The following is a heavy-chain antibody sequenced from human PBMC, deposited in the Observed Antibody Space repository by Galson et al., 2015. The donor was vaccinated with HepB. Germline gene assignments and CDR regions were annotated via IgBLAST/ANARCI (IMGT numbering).Heavy chain of an antibody. D-gene: IGHD1-26*01. CDR3: AKEGGDGHFDY. CDR2: ISYDGSNK. CDR1: GFTFSSYG. Sequence: SLRLSCAASGFTFSSYGMHWVRQAPGKGLEWVAVISYDGSNKYYADSVKGRFTISRDNSKNTLYLQMNSLRAEDTAVYYCAKEGGDGHFDYWGQGTLVTVSS. J-gene: IGHJ4*02. V-gene: IGHV3-30*18.